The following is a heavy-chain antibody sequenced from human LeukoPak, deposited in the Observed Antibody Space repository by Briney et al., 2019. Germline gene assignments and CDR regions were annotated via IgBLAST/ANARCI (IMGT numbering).Heavy chain of an antibody. CDR1: GYTFTSYY. Sequence: ASVTVSCKASGYTFTSYYMHWVRQPPAQGLAWMGIINPSGGSTSYAHKLQGRVTMTRDTSTITIYMELSSLRSEDTAVYYCARDRQVTYGGYVMPGPGSLIDYWGQGTLVTVSS. J-gene: IGHJ4*02. CDR2: INPSGGST. CDR3: ARDRQVTYGGYVMPGPGSLIDY. D-gene: IGHD5-12*01. V-gene: IGHV1-46*01.